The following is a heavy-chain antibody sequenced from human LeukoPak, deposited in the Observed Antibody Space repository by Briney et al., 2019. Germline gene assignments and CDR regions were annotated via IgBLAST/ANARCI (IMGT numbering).Heavy chain of an antibody. D-gene: IGHD4-11*01. CDR3: ARAGNYHYYYYYMDV. J-gene: IGHJ6*03. CDR1: GYTFTGYD. V-gene: IGHV1-8*01. CDR2: MNPNSGNT. Sequence: GASVKVSCKASGYTFTGYDINWVRQATGQGLEWMGWMNPNSGNTGYAQKFQGRVTMTRNTSISTAYMELSSLRSEDTAVYYCARAGNYHYYYYYMDVWGKWTTVTVSS.